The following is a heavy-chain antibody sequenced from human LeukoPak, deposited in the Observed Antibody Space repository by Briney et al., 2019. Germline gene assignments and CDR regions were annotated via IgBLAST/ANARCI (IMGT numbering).Heavy chain of an antibody. CDR2: IGAAGSTI. Sequence: GGSLRLSCAASGFTFSSYSMNWVRQAPGKGLEWASYIGAAGSTIYYADSVKGRFTISRDNAKNSLFLQMNSLRADDTAVYYCAKKAFSTGWTYFDYWGQGLLVTVSS. V-gene: IGHV3-48*01. CDR1: GFTFSSYS. J-gene: IGHJ4*02. D-gene: IGHD6-19*01. CDR3: AKKAFSTGWTYFDY.